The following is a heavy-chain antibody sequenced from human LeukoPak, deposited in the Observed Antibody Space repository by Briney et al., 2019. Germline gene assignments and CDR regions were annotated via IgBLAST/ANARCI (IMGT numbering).Heavy chain of an antibody. CDR1: GGSISSSNW. V-gene: IGHV4-4*02. D-gene: IGHD1-7*01. CDR2: IYHSGST. Sequence: PSGTLSLTCAVSGGSISSSNWWSWVRQPPGKGLEWIGEIYHSGSTNYIPSLRSRLTISVDTSKNQFSLKLSSVTAADTAVYYCAREDITGTASYFDYWGQGTLVTVSS. J-gene: IGHJ4*02. CDR3: AREDITGTASYFDY.